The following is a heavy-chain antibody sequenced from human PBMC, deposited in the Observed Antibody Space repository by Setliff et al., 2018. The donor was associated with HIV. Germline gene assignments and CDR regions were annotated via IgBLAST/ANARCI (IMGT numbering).Heavy chain of an antibody. CDR3: ARGPTRFYFDY. V-gene: IGHV4-59*01. D-gene: IGHD1-1*01. J-gene: IGHJ4*02. CDR1: GGSISSYY. Sequence: PSETLSLTCTVYGGSISSYYWSWIRQPPGKGLEWIGYISYSGSANYNPSLKSRVTILVDTSKNHFSLKLTSVTAADTAVYYCARGPTRFYFDYWGQGTLVTVSS. CDR2: ISYSGSA.